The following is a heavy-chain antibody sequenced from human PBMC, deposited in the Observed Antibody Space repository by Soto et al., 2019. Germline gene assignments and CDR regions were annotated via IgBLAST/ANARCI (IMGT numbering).Heavy chain of an antibody. Sequence: ASVKVSCKASGYTFTSYDINWVRQATGQGLEWMGWMNPNSGNTGYAQKFQGRVTMTRNTSISTAYMELGSLRSEDTAVYYCARGPYYDFWSGYYNSYYYYYGMDVWGQRTTVTVSS. J-gene: IGHJ6*02. D-gene: IGHD3-3*01. V-gene: IGHV1-8*01. CDR2: MNPNSGNT. CDR3: ARGPYYDFWSGYYNSYYYYYGMDV. CDR1: GYTFTSYD.